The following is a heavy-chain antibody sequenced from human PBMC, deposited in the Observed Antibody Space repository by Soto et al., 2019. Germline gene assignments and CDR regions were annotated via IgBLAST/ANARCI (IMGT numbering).Heavy chain of an antibody. CDR2: IIPIFGTA. Sequence: ASVKVSCKASGGTFSSYAISWVRQAPGQGLEWMGGIIPIFGTANYAQKFQGRVTITADESTSTAYMELSSLRSEDTAVYYCARAVGARPPPGGYAFDIWGQGTMVTVSS. J-gene: IGHJ3*02. CDR1: GGTFSSYA. V-gene: IGHV1-69*13. CDR3: ARAVGARPPPGGYAFDI. D-gene: IGHD1-26*01.